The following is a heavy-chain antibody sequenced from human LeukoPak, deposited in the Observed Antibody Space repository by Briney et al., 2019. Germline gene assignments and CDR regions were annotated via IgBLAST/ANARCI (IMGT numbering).Heavy chain of an antibody. D-gene: IGHD6-19*01. V-gene: IGHV3-23*01. CDR1: GFTFSSSA. CDR2: ISGSDGST. CDR3: AKGQWLVRGHT. Sequence: GGSLRLSCAASGFTFSSSAMSWVRLAPGKGLEWVSGISGSDGSTYYADSVKGRFTISRDNSKNTLYLQMNSLRAEDTAVYYCAKGQWLVRGHTWGQGTLVTVSS. J-gene: IGHJ5*02.